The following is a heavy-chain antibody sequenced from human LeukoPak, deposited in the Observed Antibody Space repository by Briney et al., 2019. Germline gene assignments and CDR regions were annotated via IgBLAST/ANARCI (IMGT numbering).Heavy chain of an antibody. CDR1: GYSFTSYW. Sequence: GESLKISCKGSGYSFTSYWIGWVRQMPGKGLEWMGIIYPGDSDTRYSPSFQGQVTISADKSISTAYLQWSSLKASDTAMYYCARLELGIARDPHYFDYWGQGTLVTVSS. V-gene: IGHV5-51*01. CDR2: IYPGDSDT. D-gene: IGHD7-27*01. CDR3: ARLELGIARDPHYFDY. J-gene: IGHJ4*02.